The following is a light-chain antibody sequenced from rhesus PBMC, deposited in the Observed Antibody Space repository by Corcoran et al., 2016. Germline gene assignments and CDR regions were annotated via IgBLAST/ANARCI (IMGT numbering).Light chain of an antibody. Sequence: DIQMTQSPSSLSASVGDTVTITCRASQSISSWLAWYQQKTGKAPKLLIYKASTLQSGVPSRVRGSGSGTDFTLNISSLQSADFAIYYCQQYSSSPWTFGQGTKVEIK. CDR2: KAS. J-gene: IGKJ1*01. CDR1: QSISSW. V-gene: IGKV1-22*01. CDR3: QQYSSSPWT.